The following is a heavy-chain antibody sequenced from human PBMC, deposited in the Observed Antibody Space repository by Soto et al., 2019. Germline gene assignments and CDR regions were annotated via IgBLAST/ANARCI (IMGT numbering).Heavy chain of an antibody. CDR2: INPSGGNI. Sequence: QVQLVQSGAEVKKPGASVKVSCKASGYTFTTYYIHWVRQAPGQGLGWMGIINPSGGNITYAQKFQGRVTMTRDTSTSTVYMELSSLRSEDTAVYYCGRDGGYQRFDYWGQGALVTVSP. CDR1: GYTFTTYY. V-gene: IGHV1-46*03. J-gene: IGHJ4*02. D-gene: IGHD2-2*01. CDR3: GRDGGYQRFDY.